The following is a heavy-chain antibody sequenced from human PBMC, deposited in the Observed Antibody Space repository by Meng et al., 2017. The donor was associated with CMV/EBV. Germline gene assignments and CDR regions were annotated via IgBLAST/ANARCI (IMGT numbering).Heavy chain of an antibody. CDR3: ARGVPLGIIYSSDY. V-gene: IGHV1-18*01. D-gene: IGHD2-21*01. CDR1: GYTFTGYG. J-gene: IGHJ4*01. CDR2: ISVYNGHT. Sequence: QVQLVQSGGEVKKPGASVKVSCQASGYTFTGYGISWVRQAPGQGLEWMGWISVYNGHTNFAQNLQGRVTMTTDTSTSTAYVELRSLRSDDTAIYYCARGVPLGIIYSSDYWGQGTLVTVSS.